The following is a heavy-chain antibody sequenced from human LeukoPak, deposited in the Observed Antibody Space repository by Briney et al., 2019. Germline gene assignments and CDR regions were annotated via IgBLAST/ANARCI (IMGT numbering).Heavy chain of an antibody. V-gene: IGHV3-66*02. J-gene: IGHJ4*02. Sequence: GGSLRLSCAASGFTVGTDFMTWVRQAPGKGLVWVSMTYVVSGEFYADSVKGRFTLSSDDSKTTLYLHMNSLRTEDTAVYYCANRGSWGQGTLVTVSS. CDR2: TYVVSGE. CDR3: ANRGS. CDR1: GFTVGTDF.